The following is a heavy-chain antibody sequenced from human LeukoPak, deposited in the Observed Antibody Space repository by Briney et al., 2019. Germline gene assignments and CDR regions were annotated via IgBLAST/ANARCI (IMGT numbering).Heavy chain of an antibody. CDR1: GGSISSYS. CDR3: ARGAAYCSGGSCLDS. D-gene: IGHD2-15*01. Sequence: SETLSLTCSVSGGSISSYSWNWIRQPAGKGLEWIGRFYTSGTTNYNPSLKSRVTMSIDTSKNQVSLKMRSVTAADTAVYYCARGAAYCSGGSCLDSWGQGTLVTVSS. J-gene: IGHJ4*02. CDR2: FYTSGTT. V-gene: IGHV4-4*07.